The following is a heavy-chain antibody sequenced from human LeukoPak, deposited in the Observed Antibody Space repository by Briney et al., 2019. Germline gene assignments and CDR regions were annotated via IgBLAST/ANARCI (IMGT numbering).Heavy chain of an antibody. CDR1: GGSFRGFY. D-gene: IGHD3-22*01. CDR2: INHSGST. CDR3: ARGPPTAYYDSRGFYYVFDY. J-gene: IGHJ4*02. V-gene: IGHV4-34*01. Sequence: SETLSLTCAVYGGSFRGFYWRWMRQPPGKGLEWIGEINHSGSTNYNPSLKSRVTISVDTSKNQFSLKLSSVTAADTAVYFCARGPPTAYYDSRGFYYVFDYWGQGTLVTVSS.